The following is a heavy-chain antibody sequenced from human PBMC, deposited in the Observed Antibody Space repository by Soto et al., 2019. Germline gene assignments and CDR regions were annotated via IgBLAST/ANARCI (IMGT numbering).Heavy chain of an antibody. CDR3: AKSATESGYFDY. CDR1: GFTFSSYA. CDR2: ISGSGGRT. D-gene: IGHD2-15*01. J-gene: IGHJ4*02. V-gene: IGHV3-23*01. Sequence: EVQLLESGGGLVQPGGSLRLSCAASGFTFSSYAMSWVRQAPGKGVEWVSAISGSGGRTYYADSGKGRFTISRDNSKNTLYLQMNSLRAEDTAVYYCAKSATESGYFDYWGQGTLVTVSS.